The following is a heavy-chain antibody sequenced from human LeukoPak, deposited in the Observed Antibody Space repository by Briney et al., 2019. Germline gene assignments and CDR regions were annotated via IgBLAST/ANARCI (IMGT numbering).Heavy chain of an antibody. D-gene: IGHD2-15*01. Sequence: ASVKVSCKASGGTFSSYAISWVRQAPGQGLEWMGGIIPIFGTANYAQKFQGRVTITTDESTSTAYMELSSLRSEDTAVYYCARGVGYCSGGSCYEYFQHWGQGTLVTVSS. J-gene: IGHJ1*01. V-gene: IGHV1-69*05. CDR1: GGTFSSYA. CDR2: IIPIFGTA. CDR3: ARGVGYCSGGSCYEYFQH.